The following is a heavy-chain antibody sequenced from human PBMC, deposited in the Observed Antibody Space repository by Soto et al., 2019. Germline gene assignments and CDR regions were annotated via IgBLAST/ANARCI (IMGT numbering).Heavy chain of an antibody. Sequence: SETLSLTCAVSSGSISSINWWSWVRQPPGKGLEWIGEIYHSGSTNYNPSLKSRVTISVDKSKNQFSLKLSSVTAADTAVYYCASQVVSSRHFDSWGQGALVTVSS. CDR2: IYHSGST. J-gene: IGHJ4*02. CDR1: SGSISSINW. CDR3: ASQVVSSRHFDS. D-gene: IGHD2-15*01. V-gene: IGHV4-4*02.